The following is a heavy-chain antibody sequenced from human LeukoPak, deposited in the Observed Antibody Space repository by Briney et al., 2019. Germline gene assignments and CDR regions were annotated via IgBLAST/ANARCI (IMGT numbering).Heavy chain of an antibody. Sequence: GGSLRLSCAASGFTFSSYAMSWVRQAPGKGLEWVSAISGSGGSTYYADFVKGRFTISRDNSKNTLYLQMNSLRAEDTAVYYCAKSRSSSWYPTVDDYWGQGTLVTVSS. D-gene: IGHD6-13*01. CDR3: AKSRSSSWYPTVDDY. J-gene: IGHJ4*02. CDR2: ISGSGGST. CDR1: GFTFSSYA. V-gene: IGHV3-23*01.